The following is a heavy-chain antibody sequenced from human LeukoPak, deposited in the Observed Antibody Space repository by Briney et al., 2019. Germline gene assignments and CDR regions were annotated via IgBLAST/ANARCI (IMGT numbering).Heavy chain of an antibody. V-gene: IGHV1-18*01. CDR2: ISAYNGNT. CDR3: ARGGWTTGMDY. D-gene: IGHD1-14*01. Sequence: ASVKVSCKASGYTFTSYGISWVRQAPGQGLEWMGWISAYNGNTNYAQKFQGRVTMTTDASTRTAHMEVRGLRSDDTAVYYCARGGWTTGMDYWGQGTLVTVSS. CDR1: GYTFTSYG. J-gene: IGHJ4*02.